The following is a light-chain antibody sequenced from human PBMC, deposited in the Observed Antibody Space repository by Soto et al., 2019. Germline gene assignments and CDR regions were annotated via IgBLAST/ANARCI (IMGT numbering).Light chain of an antibody. Sequence: QSVLTQPRSVSGSPGQSVTISCTGTSSDVGDYNYVSWYQQYPGKAPKLVIYHVSKRPSGVPDRFSGSKSGNTASLTISGLQAEDEADYYCCSFAGSYTVWVFGGGTKVTVL. J-gene: IGLJ3*02. V-gene: IGLV2-11*01. CDR3: CSFAGSYTVWV. CDR2: HVS. CDR1: SSDVGDYNY.